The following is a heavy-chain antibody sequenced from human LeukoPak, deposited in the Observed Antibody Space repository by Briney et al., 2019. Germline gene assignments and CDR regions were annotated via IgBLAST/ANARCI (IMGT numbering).Heavy chain of an antibody. CDR1: GFTFSSYS. D-gene: IGHD6-13*01. V-gene: IGHV3-48*04. J-gene: IGHJ5*02. CDR2: ISSSSSTI. CDR3: ARESGVIAAGIDP. Sequence: SGGSLRLSCAASGFTFSSYSMNWVRQAPGKGLEWVSYISSSSSTIYYADSVKGRFTISRDNAKNSLYLQMNSLRAEDTAVYYCARESGVIAAGIDPWGQGTLVTVSS.